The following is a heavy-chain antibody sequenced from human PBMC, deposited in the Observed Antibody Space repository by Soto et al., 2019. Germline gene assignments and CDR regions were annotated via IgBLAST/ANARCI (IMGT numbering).Heavy chain of an antibody. CDR1: GGSSSSGGYY. D-gene: IGHD4-4*01. J-gene: IGHJ6*03. CDR3: ATRSDYSNYDKPYYMDV. CDR2: IYYSGST. V-gene: IGHV4-31*03. Sequence: PSETLSLTCTVSGGSSSSGGYYCSWIRQHPGKGLEWIGYIYYSGSTYYNPSLKSRVTISVDTSKNQFSLKLSSVTAADTAVYYCATRSDYSNYDKPYYMDVWGKGTTVT.